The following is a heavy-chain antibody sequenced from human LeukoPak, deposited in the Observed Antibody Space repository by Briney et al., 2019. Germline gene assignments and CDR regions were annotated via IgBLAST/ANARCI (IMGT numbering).Heavy chain of an antibody. V-gene: IGHV4-31*03. CDR2: IYYSGST. CDR3: ARCGKDGDYVQN. D-gene: IGHD4-17*01. Sequence: PSQTLSLTCTVSGGSISSGGYYWSWIRQHPGKGLEWIGYIYYSGSTYYNPSLKCRVTISVDTSKNQFSLKLSSVAAADTAVYYCARCGKDGDYVQNWGQGTLVTVSS. CDR1: GGSISSGGYY. J-gene: IGHJ4*02.